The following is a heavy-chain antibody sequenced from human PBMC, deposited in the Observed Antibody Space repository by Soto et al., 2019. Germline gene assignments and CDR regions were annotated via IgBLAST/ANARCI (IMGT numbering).Heavy chain of an antibody. V-gene: IGHV4-30-4*01. J-gene: IGHJ5*02. D-gene: IGHD1-26*01. CDR1: GVSISSGDYY. CDR3: AQRLILRGGSFVP. Sequence: PSETLSLTCTVSGVSISSGDYYWSWIRQPPGKGLEWIGYIYYSGSTYYNPSLKSRVTISVDTSKNQFSLKLSSLTAADTAGYDCAQRLILRGGSFVPWGQGTLVTDAS. CDR2: IYYSGST.